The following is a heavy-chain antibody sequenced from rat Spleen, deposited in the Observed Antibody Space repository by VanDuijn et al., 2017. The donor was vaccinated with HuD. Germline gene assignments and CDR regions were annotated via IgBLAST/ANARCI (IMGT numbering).Heavy chain of an antibody. CDR3: ARADIGAIYTDGI. CDR2: IWGDGST. J-gene: IGHJ2*01. D-gene: IGHD1-2*01. V-gene: IGHV2-1*01. CDR1: GFSLISHS. Sequence: QVQLKESGPGLVQSSQTLSLICTVSGFSLISHSVHWVRQPPGKGLEWMGGIWGDGSTDYNSALKSRLSISRDTSKSQVFLKMSSLQTEDTATYYCARADIGAIYTDGIWGQGVMVTVSS.